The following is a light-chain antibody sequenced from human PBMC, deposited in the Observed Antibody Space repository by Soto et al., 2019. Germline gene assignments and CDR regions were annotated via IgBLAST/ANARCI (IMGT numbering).Light chain of an antibody. Sequence: QAVVTQPPSASGTPGQRVTISCSGSSSNIGTNFVYWYLQLPGTAPKLLIFNNNQRPSGVPDRFSGSKSGTSASLAISGLRSEDEADYYCAAWDDSLRGWVFGGGTKVTVL. J-gene: IGLJ3*02. CDR3: AAWDDSLRGWV. CDR1: SSNIGTNF. V-gene: IGLV1-47*02. CDR2: NNN.